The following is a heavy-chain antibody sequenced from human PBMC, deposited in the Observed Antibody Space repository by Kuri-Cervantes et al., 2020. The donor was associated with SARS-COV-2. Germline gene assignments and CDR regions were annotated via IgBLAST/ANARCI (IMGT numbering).Heavy chain of an antibody. D-gene: IGHD6-25*01. J-gene: IGHJ6*02. Sequence: GESLKISCSASGFTFGDHAMSWFRQAPGKGLEWVGFIRSNSHGGAAESAASVKGRFTISRDDSKSIAYLQMNSLKTEDTAVYYCTRLRGFGPLLHGLDVWGQGTTVTDSS. CDR1: GFTFGDHA. CDR3: TRLRGFGPLLHGLDV. V-gene: IGHV3-49*03. CDR2: IRSNSHGGAA.